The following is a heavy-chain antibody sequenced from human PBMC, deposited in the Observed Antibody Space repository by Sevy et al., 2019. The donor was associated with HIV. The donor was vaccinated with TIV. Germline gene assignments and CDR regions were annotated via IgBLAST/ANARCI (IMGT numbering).Heavy chain of an antibody. CDR1: EFIFTGYW. Sequence: GGSLRLPCAASEFIFTGYWMNWVRQAPGMGLEWVANIDQDGSDKRYVDSVRGRFTISRDNANNFLYLQMSSLRADDTAVYYCARAGGWGNINHSNQILDIWGHGTKVTVSS. V-gene: IGHV3-7*01. J-gene: IGHJ3*02. D-gene: IGHD3-16*01. CDR2: IDQDGSDK. CDR3: ARAGGWGNINHSNQILDI.